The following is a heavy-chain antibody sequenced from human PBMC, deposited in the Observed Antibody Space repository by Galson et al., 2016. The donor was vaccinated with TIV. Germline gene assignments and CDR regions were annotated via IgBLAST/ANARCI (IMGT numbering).Heavy chain of an antibody. V-gene: IGHV1-18*01. CDR3: ARVPSGFTEVIHYFDS. Sequence: SVKVSCKASGYTFINYGVGWVRQAPGQGLEWMGWISAYNGNTRYAQKLQARVTMTTDTSTNTAYMELRSLRPDDTAGSYCARVPSGFTEVIHYFDSWGQGTLV. J-gene: IGHJ4*02. CDR1: GYTFINYG. D-gene: IGHD1-14*01. CDR2: ISAYNGNT.